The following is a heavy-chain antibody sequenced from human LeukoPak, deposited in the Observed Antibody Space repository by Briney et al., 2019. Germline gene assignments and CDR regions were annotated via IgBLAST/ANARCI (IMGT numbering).Heavy chain of an antibody. CDR2: IKSKTDGGTT. V-gene: IGHV3-15*01. Sequence: GGSLRLSCAASGFTFSNAWMSWVRQAPGKGLEWVGRIKSKTDGGTTDYAAPVKGRFTISRDDSKNTLYLQMNSLKTEDTAVYYCTTDSYYDLWSGYYDRYYFDYWGQGTLVTVSS. CDR3: TTDSYYDLWSGYYDRYYFDY. CDR1: GFTFSNAW. J-gene: IGHJ4*02. D-gene: IGHD3-3*01.